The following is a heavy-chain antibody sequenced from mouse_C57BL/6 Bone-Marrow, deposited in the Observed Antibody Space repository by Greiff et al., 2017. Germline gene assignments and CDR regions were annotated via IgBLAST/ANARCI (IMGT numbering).Heavy chain of an antibody. CDR3: AGPARIFLRCFDY. CDR1: GYTFTSYW. Sequence: VQLQQPGAELVKPGASVKMSCKASGYTFTSYWITWVKQRPGQGLEWIGDIYPGSGSTNYNEKFKSKATLTVDTSSSTAYMQLSSLTSEDSAVYDYAGPARIFLRCFDYWGQGTTLTVSS. CDR2: IYPGSGST. J-gene: IGHJ2*01. V-gene: IGHV1-55*01. D-gene: IGHD1-1*01.